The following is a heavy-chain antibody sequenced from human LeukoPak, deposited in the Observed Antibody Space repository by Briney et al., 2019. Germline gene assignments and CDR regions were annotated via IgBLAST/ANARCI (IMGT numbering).Heavy chain of an antibody. Sequence: PGGSLRLSCVASGFTFSIYAMTWLRQAPGKGLEWVSAISGDGVHTYYVDSVKGRFTISRDNSKNTLYLQMNSLRAEDTAVYYCAGGLYDSSGYRSWGQGTLVTVSS. J-gene: IGHJ4*02. D-gene: IGHD3-22*01. CDR2: ISGDGVHT. CDR3: AGGLYDSSGYRS. V-gene: IGHV3-23*01. CDR1: GFTFSIYA.